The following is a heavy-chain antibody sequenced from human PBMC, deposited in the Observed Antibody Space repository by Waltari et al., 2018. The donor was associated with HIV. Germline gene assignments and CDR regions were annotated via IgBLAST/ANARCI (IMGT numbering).Heavy chain of an antibody. CDR2: ISSKSDPI. D-gene: IGHD3-9*01. CDR3: ARGLHRGGHYFGMDV. V-gene: IGHV3-48*02. CDR1: GFSFNTYA. Sequence: EVQLVESGGGSVRPGGSLRLYCAASGFSFNTYAMNWVRQAPGKGLEWVSYISSKSDPIDYADSVKGRFTISRDNAKNSLYLQMNSLRDDDTAVYYCARGLHRGGHYFGMDVWGRGT. J-gene: IGHJ6*02.